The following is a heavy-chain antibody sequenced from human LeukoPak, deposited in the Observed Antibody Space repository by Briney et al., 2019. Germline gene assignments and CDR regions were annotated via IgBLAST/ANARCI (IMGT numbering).Heavy chain of an antibody. CDR1: GYTFTSYG. CDR3: ARGREYDYVWGSYRPMPPDY. V-gene: IGHV1-8*02. J-gene: IGHJ4*02. CDR2: MNPNSGNT. D-gene: IGHD3-16*02. Sequence: ASVKVSCKASGYTFTSYGISWVRQAPGQGLEWMGWMNPNSGNTGYAQKFQGRVTMTRNTSISTAYMELSSLRSEDTAVYYCARGREYDYVWGSYRPMPPDYWGQGTLVTVSS.